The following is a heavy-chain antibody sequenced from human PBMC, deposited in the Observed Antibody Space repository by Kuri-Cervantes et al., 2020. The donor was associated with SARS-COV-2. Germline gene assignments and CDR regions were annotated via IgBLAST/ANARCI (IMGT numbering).Heavy chain of an antibody. CDR2: ISYDGSNK. D-gene: IGHD4-23*01. CDR3: ARDLFGGGGYYYGMDV. J-gene: IGHJ6*02. V-gene: IGHV3-30-3*01. CDR1: GFTFSSYA. Sequence: SLKISCAASGFTFSSYAMHWVRQAPGKGLEWVAVISYDGSNKYHADSVKGRFTISRDNSKNTLYLQMNSLRAEDTAVYYCARDLFGGGGYYYGMDVWGQGTTVTVSS.